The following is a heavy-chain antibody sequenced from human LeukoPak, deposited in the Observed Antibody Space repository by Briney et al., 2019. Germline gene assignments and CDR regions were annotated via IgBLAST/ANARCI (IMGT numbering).Heavy chain of an antibody. Sequence: GGSLRLSCAASGFTVSSNYMSWFRQAPGKGLEWVSVIYSGGSTYYADSVKGRFTISRDNSKNTLYLQMNSLRAEDTAVYYCAKVGVTTGTLGPYFDYWGQGTLVTVSS. V-gene: IGHV3-53*05. J-gene: IGHJ4*02. D-gene: IGHD1-1*01. CDR3: AKVGVTTGTLGPYFDY. CDR1: GFTVSSNY. CDR2: IYSGGST.